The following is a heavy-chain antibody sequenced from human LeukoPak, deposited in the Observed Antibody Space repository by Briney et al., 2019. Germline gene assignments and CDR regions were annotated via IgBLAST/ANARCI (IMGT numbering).Heavy chain of an antibody. Sequence: SETLSLTCTVSGGSFSSGSYYWSWIRQPPGKGLEWIGEINHSGSTNYNPSLKSRVTISVDTSKNQFSLKLSSVTAADTAVYYCATTRSYYYDSSGYHPGAVDYWGQGTLVTVSS. CDR2: INHSGST. CDR1: GGSFSSGSYY. V-gene: IGHV4-39*07. CDR3: ATTRSYYYDSSGYHPGAVDY. D-gene: IGHD3-22*01. J-gene: IGHJ4*02.